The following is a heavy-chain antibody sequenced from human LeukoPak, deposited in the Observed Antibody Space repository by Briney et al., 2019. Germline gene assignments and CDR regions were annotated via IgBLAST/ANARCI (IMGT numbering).Heavy chain of an antibody. V-gene: IGHV3-33*01. Sequence: PGGSLRLSCAASGFTFSSYGMHWVRQAPGKGLEWVAVIWYDGSNKYYADSVKGRFTISRDNSKNTLYLQMNSLRAEDTAVYYCARGTGIAGRSGYDYSFDYWGQGTLVTVSS. CDR2: IWYDGSNK. CDR3: ARGTGIAGRSGYDYSFDY. J-gene: IGHJ4*02. D-gene: IGHD5-12*01. CDR1: GFTFSSYG.